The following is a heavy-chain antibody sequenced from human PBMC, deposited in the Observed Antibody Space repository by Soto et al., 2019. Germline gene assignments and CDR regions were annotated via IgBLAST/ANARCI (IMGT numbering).Heavy chain of an antibody. V-gene: IGHV5-51*01. J-gene: IGHJ4*02. CDR3: ARPHMGDHPDDY. D-gene: IGHD3-16*01. CDR2: IYPGDSDT. Sequence: PGESLKISCMGSGYKVSTWHNFTSYWIAWVRQMPGEGLEWMGIIYPGDSDTRYSPSFQGQVTISADKSINSVYLQWSSLKASDTAMYYCARPHMGDHPDDYWGQGTLVTVSP. CDR1: GYKVSTWHNFTSYW.